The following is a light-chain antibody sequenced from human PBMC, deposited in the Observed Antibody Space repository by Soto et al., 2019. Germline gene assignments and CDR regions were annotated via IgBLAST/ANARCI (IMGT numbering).Light chain of an antibody. V-gene: IGLV2-14*03. CDR3: SSFTTGTSYV. CDR2: DVS. CDR1: SSDVGAYDY. J-gene: IGLJ1*01. Sequence: QSALTQPASVSGSPGQSITISCTGTSSDVGAYDYVSWYQQHPGEVPKLMIFDVSDRPSGVSNRFSGSKSGNTASLTISGLQAEDEADYYCSSFTTGTSYVFGTGTKVTVL.